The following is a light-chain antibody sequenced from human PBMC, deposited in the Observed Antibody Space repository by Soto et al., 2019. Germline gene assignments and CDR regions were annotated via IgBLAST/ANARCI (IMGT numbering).Light chain of an antibody. V-gene: IGLV2-11*01. J-gene: IGLJ2*01. CDR2: DVG. CDR3: CSYAGSYRRV. CDR1: SSDVGAYNY. Sequence: QSVLTQPRSVSGSPGQSVTISCTGTSSDVGAYNYVSWYQHHPGKAPKLMIYDVGRRPSGVPDRFSGSKSGYTASLTISGLQAEDEGDYYCCSYAGSYRRVFGGGTKLTVL.